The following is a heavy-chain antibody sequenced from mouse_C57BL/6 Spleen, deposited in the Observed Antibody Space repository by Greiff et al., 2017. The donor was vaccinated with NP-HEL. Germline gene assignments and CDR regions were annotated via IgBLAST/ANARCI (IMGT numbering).Heavy chain of an antibody. CDR3: ARKRDYEGYFDY. J-gene: IGHJ2*01. CDR2: LFPGIGST. V-gene: IGHV1-75*01. CDR1: GSTFTAYS. D-gene: IGHD2-4*01. Sequence: VQLQQSGPELVKPGASVKISCKASGSTFTAYSLNCVPPRPGPVLEWILWLFPGIGSTYYNEKFKGKATLTVDKSSSTAYMLLSSLTSEDSAVYFCARKRDYEGYFDYWGQGTTLTVSS.